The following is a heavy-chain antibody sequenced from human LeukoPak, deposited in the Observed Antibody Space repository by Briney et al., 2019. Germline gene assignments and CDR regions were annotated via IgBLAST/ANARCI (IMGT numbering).Heavy chain of an antibody. J-gene: IGHJ4*02. CDR3: ARADWGSIDY. D-gene: IGHD7-27*01. CDR1: GFTYRAYW. CDR2: INQDESVT. Sequence: GGSLRLSCVASGFTYRAYWMSWVRQAPGEGREWVAIINQDESVTSYVDSVKGRFTISRDNAKDSLYLHVTDLRAEDTAVYYCARADWGSIDYWGQGNLVTVS. V-gene: IGHV3-7*01.